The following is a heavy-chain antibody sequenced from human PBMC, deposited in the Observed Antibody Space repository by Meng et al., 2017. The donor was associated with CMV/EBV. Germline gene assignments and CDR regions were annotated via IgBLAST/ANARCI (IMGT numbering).Heavy chain of an antibody. Sequence: FTFSDHYMTWIRQAPGKGLDWVSYISRSGRTISYADSVKGRFTISRDNAENSLHLEMNSLRAEDTAVYYCARITSFGAIAPWYIDLWGRGTLVTVSS. CDR2: ISRSGRTI. D-gene: IGHD4/OR15-4a*01. V-gene: IGHV3-11*01. J-gene: IGHJ2*01. CDR1: FTFSDHY. CDR3: ARITSFGAIAPWYIDL.